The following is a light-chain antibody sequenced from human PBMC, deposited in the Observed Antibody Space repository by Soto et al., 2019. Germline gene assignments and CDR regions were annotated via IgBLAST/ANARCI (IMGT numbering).Light chain of an antibody. CDR1: SSNIGRNY. Sequence: QSVLTQPPSASGTPGQRVTISCSGSSSNIGRNYVYWYQQLPGTAPKLLIHTNNQRPSGIPDRFSASKSGASASLAISGLRSEDEADYYCSSWDDSLSGRVFGGGTKLTVL. J-gene: IGLJ3*02. CDR3: SSWDDSLSGRV. V-gene: IGLV1-47*02. CDR2: TNN.